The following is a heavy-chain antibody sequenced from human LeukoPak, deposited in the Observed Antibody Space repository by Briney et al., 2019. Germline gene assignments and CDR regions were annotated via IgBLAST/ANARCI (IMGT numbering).Heavy chain of an antibody. CDR3: ARPGDYAPYYYMDV. CDR2: IYYSGST. J-gene: IGHJ6*03. V-gene: IGHV4-39*01. D-gene: IGHD4-17*01. Sequence: SETLPLTCTVSGGSISSSSYYWGWIRQPPGKGLEWIGSIYYSGSTYYNPSLKSRVTISVDTSKNQFSLKLSSVTAADTAVYYCARPGDYAPYYYMDVWGKGTTVTVSS. CDR1: GGSISSSSYY.